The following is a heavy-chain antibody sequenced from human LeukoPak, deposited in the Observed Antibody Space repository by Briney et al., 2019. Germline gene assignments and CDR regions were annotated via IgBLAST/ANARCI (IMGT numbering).Heavy chain of an antibody. CDR2: ISYDGSNK. J-gene: IGHJ4*02. D-gene: IGHD2-2*01. CDR3: AKGSTFDY. CDR1: GFTFSSYG. Sequence: GRSLRLSCAASGFTFSSYGMHWVRQAPGKGLEWVAVISYDGSNKYYADSVEGRFTISRDNSKNTLYLQMNSLRAEDTAVYYCAKGSTFDYWGQGTLVTVYS. V-gene: IGHV3-30*18.